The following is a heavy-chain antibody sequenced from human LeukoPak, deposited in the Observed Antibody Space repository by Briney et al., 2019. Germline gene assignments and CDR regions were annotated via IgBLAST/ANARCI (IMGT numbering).Heavy chain of an antibody. V-gene: IGHV3-23*01. CDR1: GFTFSSYA. J-gene: IGHJ4*02. D-gene: IGHD3-10*01. CDR3: ARASMVRGVIKFLYFDY. CDR2: ISGSGGST. Sequence: GGSLRLSCAASGFTFSSYAMSWVRQAPGKGLEWVSAISGSGGSTYYADSVKGRFTISRDNSKNTLYLQMNSLRAEDTAVYYCARASMVRGVIKFLYFDYWGQGTLVTVS.